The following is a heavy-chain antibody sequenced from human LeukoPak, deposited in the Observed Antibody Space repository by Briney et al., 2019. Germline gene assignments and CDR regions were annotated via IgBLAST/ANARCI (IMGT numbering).Heavy chain of an antibody. Sequence: SGPALVKPTQTLTLTCTFSGFSLSTSGVGVGWIRQPPGKALEWLALIYWNDDKRYSPSLKSRLTITKDTSKNQVVLTMTNMDPVDTATYYCAHSRVVITFGGVIVIPPFDYWGRGTLVTVSS. CDR2: IYWNDDK. CDR1: GFSLSTSGVG. CDR3: AHSRVVITFGGVIVIPPFDY. J-gene: IGHJ4*02. D-gene: IGHD3-16*02. V-gene: IGHV2-5*01.